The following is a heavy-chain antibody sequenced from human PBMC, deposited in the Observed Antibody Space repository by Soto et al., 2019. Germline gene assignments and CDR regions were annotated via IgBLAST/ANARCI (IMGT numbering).Heavy chain of an antibody. CDR2: INHRGST. D-gene: IGHD2-2*01. V-gene: IGHV4-34*01. CDR1: GGSFSGYY. J-gene: IGHJ5*02. Sequence: QVPLQQWGAGLLKPSETLSLTCVVYGGSFSGYYWSWIRQSPGKGLEWIGGINHRGSTNYNPSLESRVTISVDTSKNQFSLTLPSVNAADTAMYYCAREGFCTSTTCRVGNWFDPWGQGTLVTVSS. CDR3: AREGFCTSTTCRVGNWFDP.